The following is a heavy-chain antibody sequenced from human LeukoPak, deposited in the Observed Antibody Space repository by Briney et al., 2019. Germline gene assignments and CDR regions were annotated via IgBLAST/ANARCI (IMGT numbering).Heavy chain of an antibody. Sequence: SETLSLTCAVYGGSFSGYYWSWIRQPAGKGLEWIGRIYTSGSTNYNPSLKSRVTMSVDTSKNQFSLKLSSVTAADTAVYYCARDSYGIFDYWGQGTLVTVSS. CDR3: ARDSYGIFDY. J-gene: IGHJ4*02. V-gene: IGHV4-4*07. CDR1: GGSFSGYY. CDR2: IYTSGST. D-gene: IGHD5-18*01.